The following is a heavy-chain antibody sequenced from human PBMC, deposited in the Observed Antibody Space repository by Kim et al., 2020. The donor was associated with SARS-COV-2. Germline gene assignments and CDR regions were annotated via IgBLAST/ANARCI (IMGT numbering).Heavy chain of an antibody. Sequence: GGSLRLSCAASGFNFGTFTMSWVRQAPGKGQEWVSYMSARSGPGYYADAVEGRFTISIDNTDNSLYLQMDSLRDEETAVDYCSRNLGGYGPFDYGGHGT. CDR2: MSARSGPG. CDR1: GFNFGTFT. V-gene: IGHV3-48*02. CDR3: SRNLGGYGPFDY. D-gene: IGHD5-12*01. J-gene: IGHJ4*01.